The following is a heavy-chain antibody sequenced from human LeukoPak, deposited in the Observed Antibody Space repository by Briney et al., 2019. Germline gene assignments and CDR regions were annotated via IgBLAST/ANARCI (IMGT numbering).Heavy chain of an antibody. V-gene: IGHV3-30*02. J-gene: IGHJ4*02. CDR2: IRYDGSNK. CDR1: GFTFSSYG. D-gene: IGHD6-13*01. Sequence: GGSLRLSCAASGFTFSSYGMHWVRQAPGKGPEWVAFIRYDGSNKYYADSVKGRFTISRDNSKNTLYLQMNSLRAEDTAVYYCAKGAAAGTESDYWGQGTLATVSS. CDR3: AKGAAAGTESDY.